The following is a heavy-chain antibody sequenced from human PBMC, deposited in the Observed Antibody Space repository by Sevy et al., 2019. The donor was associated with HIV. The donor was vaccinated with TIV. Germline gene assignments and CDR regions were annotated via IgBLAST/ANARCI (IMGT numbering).Heavy chain of an antibody. CDR3: AKGSKATDSAFDV. Sequence: LLGGSLRLSCSASGFIFSNYGMHWVRQAPGKGLEWVAVISYDGSHKYYSDSVRGRFTMSRDNSKNTVSLQMNSLRDEDTAIYYCAKGSKATDSAFDVWGQGTMVTVSS. CDR1: GFIFSNYG. J-gene: IGHJ3*01. D-gene: IGHD3-22*01. CDR2: ISYDGSHK. V-gene: IGHV3-30*18.